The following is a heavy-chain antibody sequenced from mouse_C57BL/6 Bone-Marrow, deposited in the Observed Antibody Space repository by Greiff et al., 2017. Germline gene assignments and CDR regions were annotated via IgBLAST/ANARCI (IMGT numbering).Heavy chain of an antibody. CDR3: ARHAQLTGVPYYYAMDY. CDR2: FYPGSGSI. V-gene: IGHV1-62-2*01. CDR1: GYTFTEYT. J-gene: IGHJ4*01. Sequence: QVQLKESGAELVKPGASVKLSCKASGYTFTEYTIHWVKQRSGQGLEWIGWFYPGSGSIKYNEKFKDKATLTADKSSSTVYMELSRLTSEDSAVYFCARHAQLTGVPYYYAMDYWGQGTSVTVSS. D-gene: IGHD4-1*01.